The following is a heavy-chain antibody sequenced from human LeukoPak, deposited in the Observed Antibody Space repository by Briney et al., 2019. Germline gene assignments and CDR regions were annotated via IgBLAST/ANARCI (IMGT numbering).Heavy chain of an antibody. CDR3: ARDPPTGYSSGWHYFDY. CDR2: IIPIFGTA. D-gene: IGHD6-19*01. J-gene: IGHJ4*02. Sequence: ASVTVSCTASGGTFSSYAINWVRQAPGQGLEWMGGIIPIFGTANYAQKFQGRVTITADESTSTAYMELSSLRSEDTAVYYCARDPPTGYSSGWHYFDYWGQGTLVTVSS. CDR1: GGTFSSYA. V-gene: IGHV1-69*13.